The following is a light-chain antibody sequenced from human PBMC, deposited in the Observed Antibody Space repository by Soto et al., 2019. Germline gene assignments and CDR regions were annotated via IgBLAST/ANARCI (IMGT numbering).Light chain of an antibody. CDR2: NVN. Sequence: QSVLTQPRSVSGSPGQSVTISCTVTSSDVGAHDHVSWYQQHPGEAPKLLIYNVNKRPSGVPDRFSGSKSGNTASLTISGLQAEDEADYFCCSYAGSYSFVFGAGTKVTVL. CDR1: SSDVGAHDH. V-gene: IGLV2-11*01. J-gene: IGLJ1*01. CDR3: CSYAGSYSFV.